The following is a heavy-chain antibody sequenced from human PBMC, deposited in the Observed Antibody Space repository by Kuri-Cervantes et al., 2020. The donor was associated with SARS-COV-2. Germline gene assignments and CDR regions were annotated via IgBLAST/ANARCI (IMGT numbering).Heavy chain of an antibody. D-gene: IGHD1-26*01. CDR1: GFTFSSYA. J-gene: IGHJ4*02. V-gene: IGHV3-23*01. CDR3: AKDLSGSYYFDY. Sequence: GESLKISCAASGFTFSSYAMSWVRQAPGKGLEWVSAISGSGGSTYYADPVKGRFTISRDNSKNTLYLQMNSLRAEDTAVYYCAKDLSGSYYFDYWGQGTLVTVSS. CDR2: ISGSGGST.